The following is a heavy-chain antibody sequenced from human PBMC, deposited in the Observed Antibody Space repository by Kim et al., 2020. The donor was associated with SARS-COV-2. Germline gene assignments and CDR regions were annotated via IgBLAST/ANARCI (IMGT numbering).Heavy chain of an antibody. V-gene: IGHV1-2*04. Sequence: ASVKVSCKASGYTFTGYYMHWVRQAPGQGLEWMGWINPNSGGTNYAQKFQGWVTMTRDTSISTAYMELSRLRSDDTAVYYCARDGDGDGYNFDYWGQGTLVTVSS. D-gene: IGHD5-12*01. CDR2: INPNSGGT. CDR1: GYTFTGYY. CDR3: ARDGDGDGYNFDY. J-gene: IGHJ4*02.